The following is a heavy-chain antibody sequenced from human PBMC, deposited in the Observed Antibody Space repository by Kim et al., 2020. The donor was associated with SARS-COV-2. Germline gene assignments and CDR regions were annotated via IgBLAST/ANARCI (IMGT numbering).Heavy chain of an antibody. D-gene: IGHD2-15*01. CDR3: TRRGLGYCSGGSCYPDYYYYYGMDV. J-gene: IGHJ6*02. CDR1: GFTFSGSA. CDR2: IRSKANSYAT. V-gene: IGHV3-73*01. Sequence: GGSLRLSCAASGFTFSGSAMHWVRQASGKGLEWVGRIRSKANSYATAYAASVKGRFTISRDDSKNTAYLQMNSLKTEDTAVYYCTRRGLGYCSGGSCYPDYYYYYGMDVWGQGTTVTVSS.